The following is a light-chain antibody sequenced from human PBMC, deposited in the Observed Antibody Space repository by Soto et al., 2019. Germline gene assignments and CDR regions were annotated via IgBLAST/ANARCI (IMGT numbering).Light chain of an antibody. V-gene: IGKV3-20*01. CDR1: QSVSRNY. J-gene: IGKJ2*01. CDR2: GAS. Sequence: EIVLTQSPGTLSLSPVEKATLSFRASQSVSRNYLAWYQQKPGQAPRLLIYGASSRATGIPERFSGSGSGTDFTLIISRLEPEDFAVYFCQQYGSSPPYTFGQGTKVDIK. CDR3: QQYGSSPPYT.